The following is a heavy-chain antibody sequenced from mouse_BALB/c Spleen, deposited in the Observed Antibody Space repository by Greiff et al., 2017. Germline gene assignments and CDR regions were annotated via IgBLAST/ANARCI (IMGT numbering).Heavy chain of an antibody. Sequence: EVKLMESGPGLVKPSQSLSLTCTVTGYSITSDYAWTWIRQFPGNKLEWMGYISYSGSTSYNPSLKSRISITRDTSKNQFFLQLNSVTTEDTATYYCARSGYRYDGRPDYWGQGTTLTVSS. CDR3: ARSGYRYDGRPDY. J-gene: IGHJ2*01. CDR1: GYSITSDYA. D-gene: IGHD2-14*01. CDR2: ISYSGST. V-gene: IGHV3-2*02.